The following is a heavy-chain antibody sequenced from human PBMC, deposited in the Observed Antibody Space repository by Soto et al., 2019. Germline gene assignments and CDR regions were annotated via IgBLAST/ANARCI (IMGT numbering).Heavy chain of an antibody. Sequence: SETLSLTCTVSGGSISSGGYYWSWIRQHPGKGLEWIGYIYYSGSTYYNPSLKSRVTISVDTSKNQFSLKLSSVIAADTAVYYCARGSIAAAVGWFDTWGQGTLVTVSS. V-gene: IGHV4-31*03. CDR3: ARGSIAAAVGWFDT. CDR2: IYYSGST. D-gene: IGHD6-13*01. CDR1: GGSISSGGYY. J-gene: IGHJ5*02.